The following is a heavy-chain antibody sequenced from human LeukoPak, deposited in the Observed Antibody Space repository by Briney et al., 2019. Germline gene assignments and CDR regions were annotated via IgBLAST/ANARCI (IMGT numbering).Heavy chain of an antibody. J-gene: IGHJ3*02. D-gene: IGHD1-26*01. V-gene: IGHV3-30*18. CDR1: GFTFSSYG. CDR3: ANGGGAHDAFDI. CDR2: ISYDGSNK. Sequence: GGSLRLSCAASGFTFSSYGMHWVRQAPGKGLEWVAVISYDGSNKYYADSVKGRFTISRDNSKNTLYLQMNSLRAEDTAVYYCANGGGAHDAFDIWGQGTMVTVSS.